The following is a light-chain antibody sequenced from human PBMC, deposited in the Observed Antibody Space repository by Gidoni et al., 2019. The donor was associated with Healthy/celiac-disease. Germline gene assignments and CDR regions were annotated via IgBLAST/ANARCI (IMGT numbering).Light chain of an antibody. V-gene: IGKV4-1*01. CDR2: WAS. J-gene: IGKJ1*01. Sequence: IVMTQSPAPLAVSLGARTTVNCKSSQSVLYSSNNNYYLDWYQQKPGQPPKLLIDWASTRESGVPYRFSGSWSGTDLTLTSSSLQADDVAFYYYQQYYSTPLTFGQGTKVEIK. CDR1: QSVLYSSNNNYY. CDR3: QQYYSTPLT.